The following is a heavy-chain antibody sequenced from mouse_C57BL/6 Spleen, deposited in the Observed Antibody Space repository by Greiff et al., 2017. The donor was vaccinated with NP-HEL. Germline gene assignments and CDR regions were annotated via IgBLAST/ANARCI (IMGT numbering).Heavy chain of an antibody. CDR2: INPNNGGT. CDR3: ARYEYEWGWFAY. Sequence: EVQLQQSGPELVKPGASVKIPCKASGYTFTDYNMDWVKQSHGKSLEWIGDINPNNGGTIYNQKFKGKATLTVDKSSSTAYMELRSLTSEDTAVYYCARYEYEWGWFAYWGQGTLVTVSA. CDR1: GYTFTDYN. D-gene: IGHD2-4*01. V-gene: IGHV1-18*01. J-gene: IGHJ3*01.